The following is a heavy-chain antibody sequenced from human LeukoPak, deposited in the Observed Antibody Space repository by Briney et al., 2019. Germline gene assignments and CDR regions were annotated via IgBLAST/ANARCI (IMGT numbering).Heavy chain of an antibody. CDR1: GGTFSSYA. Sequence: SVKVSCKASGGTFSSYAISWVRQAPGQGLEWMGGIIPIFGTANYAQKFQGRVTITADKSTSTAYMELSSLRSEDTAVYYCARVQWLVSRDAFDIWGQGTMVTVSS. CDR3: ARVQWLVSRDAFDI. J-gene: IGHJ3*02. D-gene: IGHD6-19*01. CDR2: IIPIFGTA. V-gene: IGHV1-69*06.